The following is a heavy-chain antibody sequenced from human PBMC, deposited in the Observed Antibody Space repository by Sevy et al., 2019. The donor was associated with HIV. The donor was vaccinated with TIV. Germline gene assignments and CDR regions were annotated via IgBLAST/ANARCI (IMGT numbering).Heavy chain of an antibody. CDR2: IWYDGSSG. CDR3: VRGADYYDRSGANCDY. J-gene: IGHJ4*02. D-gene: IGHD3-22*01. CDR1: GFTLSYYG. Sequence: GGSLRLSCAASGFTLSYYGMHWFRQAPGKGLEWVALIWYDGSSGYYADSVRGRFTISRDNSKNTLYLQMNSLRAEDTAVYYCVRGADYYDRSGANCDYWGLGTLVTVSS. V-gene: IGHV3-33*01.